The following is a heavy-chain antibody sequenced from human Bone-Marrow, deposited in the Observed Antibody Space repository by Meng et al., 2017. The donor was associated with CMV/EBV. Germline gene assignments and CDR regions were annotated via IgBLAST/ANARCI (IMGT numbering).Heavy chain of an antibody. CDR3: ARDAAPDIVGVFDP. V-gene: IGHV3-30-3*01. D-gene: IGHD2-15*01. CDR1: GFTFSYYA. J-gene: IGHJ5*02. CDR2: ISYDGNNK. Sequence: GESLKISCAASGFTFSYYAMHWVRQAPGKGLEWVAVISYDGNNKYYADSVKGRFTISRDNSKNTLYLQMNSLRAEDTAVYYCARDAAPDIVGVFDPWGQGTLVTVYS.